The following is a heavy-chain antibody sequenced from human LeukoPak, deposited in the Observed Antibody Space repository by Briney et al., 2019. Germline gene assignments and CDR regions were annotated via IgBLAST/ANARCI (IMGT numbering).Heavy chain of an antibody. CDR1: GFTFSSYG. Sequence: GGSLRLSCAASGFTFSSYGMHWVRQAPGKGLEWVAFIRYDGSNKYYADSVKGRFTISRDNSKNTLYLQMNSLRAEDTAVYYCAREEGTAMVWGMDVWGQGTTVTVSS. D-gene: IGHD5-18*01. CDR3: AREEGTAMVWGMDV. CDR2: IRYDGSNK. V-gene: IGHV3-30*02. J-gene: IGHJ6*02.